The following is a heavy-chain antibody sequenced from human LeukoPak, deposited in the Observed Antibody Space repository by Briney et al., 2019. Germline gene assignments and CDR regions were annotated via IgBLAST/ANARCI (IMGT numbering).Heavy chain of an antibody. D-gene: IGHD1-1*01. CDR2: IYYSGST. J-gene: IGHJ4*02. CDR3: ARRVPTGTPRAGFDY. Sequence: SETLSLTCTVSGGSISSSSYYWGWIRQPPGKGLEWIGSIYYSGSTYYNPSLKSRVTISVDTSKNQFSLKLSSVTAAGTAVYYCARRVPTGTPRAGFDYWGQGTLVTVSS. V-gene: IGHV4-39*01. CDR1: GGSISSSSYY.